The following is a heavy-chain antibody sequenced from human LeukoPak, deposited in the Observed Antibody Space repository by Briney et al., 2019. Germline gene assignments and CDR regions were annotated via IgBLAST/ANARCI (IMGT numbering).Heavy chain of an antibody. Sequence: GGSLRLSCAASGFTVSSNYMSWVRQAPGKGLEWVSVIYSGGSTYYADSVKGRFTISRDNAKNSLYLQMNSLRAEDSAVYYCARYCTFRTCSGTKFDSWGQGTLVTVSS. J-gene: IGHJ4*02. D-gene: IGHD1-1*01. CDR3: ARYCTFRTCSGTKFDS. V-gene: IGHV3-53*01. CDR2: IYSGGST. CDR1: GFTVSSNY.